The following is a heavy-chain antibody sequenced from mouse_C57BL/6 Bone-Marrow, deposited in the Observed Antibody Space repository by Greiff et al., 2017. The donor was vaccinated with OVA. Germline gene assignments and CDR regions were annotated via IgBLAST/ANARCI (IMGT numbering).Heavy chain of an antibody. V-gene: IGHV1-63*01. D-gene: IGHD1-1*01. J-gene: IGHJ1*03. CDR2: IYPGGGYT. Sequence: QVHVKQSGAELVRPGTSVKMSCKASGYTFTNYWIGWAKQRPGHGLEWIGDIYPGGGYTNYNEKFKGKATLTADKSSSTAYMQFSSLTSEDSAIYYCARITTYWYFDVWGTGTTVTVSS. CDR3: ARITTYWYFDV. CDR1: GYTFTNYW.